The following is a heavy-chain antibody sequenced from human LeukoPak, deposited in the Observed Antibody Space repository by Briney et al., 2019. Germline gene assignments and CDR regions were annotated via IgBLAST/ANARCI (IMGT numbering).Heavy chain of an antibody. D-gene: IGHD2-2*01. CDR1: GYSFTSYY. J-gene: IGHJ3*02. Sequence: ASVKVSCKASGYSFTSYYMHWVRQAPGQGLEWMGIINPSGASTSYAQKLQGRVTMTRDTSTSTVYMELSSLRSEGTADYYCARVGQYHDAFDIWGQGTTVTVS. V-gene: IGHV1-46*04. CDR3: ARVGQYHDAFDI. CDR2: INPSGAST.